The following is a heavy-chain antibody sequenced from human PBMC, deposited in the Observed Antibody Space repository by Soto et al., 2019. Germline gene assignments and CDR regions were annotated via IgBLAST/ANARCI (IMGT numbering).Heavy chain of an antibody. Sequence: EVQVVEAGGGLVQPGGSLRLSCAASGFTFSSYSMNWVRQAPGKGLEWVSYISSSSSTIYYADSVKGRFTISRDNAKNSLYLQMNSLRDEDTAVYYCARDFGDIVVVPAADSEGYYYYYGMDVWGQGTTVTVSS. J-gene: IGHJ6*02. CDR2: ISSSSSTI. V-gene: IGHV3-48*02. D-gene: IGHD2-2*01. CDR3: ARDFGDIVVVPAADSEGYYYYYGMDV. CDR1: GFTFSSYS.